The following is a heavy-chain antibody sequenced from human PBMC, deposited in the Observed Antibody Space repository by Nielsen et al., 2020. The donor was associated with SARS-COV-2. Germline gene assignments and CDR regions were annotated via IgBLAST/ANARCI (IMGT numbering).Heavy chain of an antibody. CDR2: IWHDGSKK. CDR1: GFAFSRYV. Sequence: GGSLRLSCAASGFAFSRYVMHWVRQAPGKGLEWLAMIWHDGSKKYYADSVEGRFTISRDNSNSTLYLQMNSLQPDDTAIYYCARFRGTINSSDYWGQGTLVIVSS. J-gene: IGHJ4*02. D-gene: IGHD1-26*01. V-gene: IGHV3-33*08. CDR3: ARFRGTINSSDY.